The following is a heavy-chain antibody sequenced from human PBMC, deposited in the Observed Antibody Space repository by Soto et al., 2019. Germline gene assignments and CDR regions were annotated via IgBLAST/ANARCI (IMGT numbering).Heavy chain of an antibody. CDR1: GYSFTAYC. CDR3: ARSSGTYSDFDY. J-gene: IGHJ4*01. CDR2: INPNSGGT. Sequence: QVHLVQSGAEVKKSGASVKVSCEASGYSFTAYCVHWVRQAPGQGLEWMGWINPNSGGTNYAQRFQGRVPMTTDTSTHTAYMELNSLKSDDTALYFCARSSGTYSDFDYWGQGTQVTVSS. V-gene: IGHV1-2*02. D-gene: IGHD1-26*01.